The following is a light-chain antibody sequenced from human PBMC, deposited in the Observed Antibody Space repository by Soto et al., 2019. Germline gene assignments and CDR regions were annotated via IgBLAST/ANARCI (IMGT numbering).Light chain of an antibody. CDR3: QQDNNWPLT. Sequence: EVVMAQSPVTLSVSPGEGATLSCRASQSVTSNLAWYQQKPGQAPRLLIYGASTRATGIPARFSGSGSGTEFTLTISVLQSEDFAVYYCQQDNNWPLTFGGGTEVEIK. J-gene: IGKJ4*01. CDR2: GAS. CDR1: QSVTSN. V-gene: IGKV3-15*01.